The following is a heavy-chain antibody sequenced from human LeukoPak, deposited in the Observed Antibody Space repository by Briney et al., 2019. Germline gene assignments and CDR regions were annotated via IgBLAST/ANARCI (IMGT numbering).Heavy chain of an antibody. Sequence: ASVKVSCKVSGYTLTELSMHWVRQAPGKGLEWMGGFDPEDGETIYAQKFQGRVTMTEDTSTDTAYMELSSLRSEDTAVYYCATESPTNWGKPNYYYYYMDVWGKGTTVTVSS. D-gene: IGHD7-27*01. J-gene: IGHJ6*03. CDR1: GYTLTELS. CDR2: FDPEDGET. CDR3: ATESPTNWGKPNYYYYYMDV. V-gene: IGHV1-24*01.